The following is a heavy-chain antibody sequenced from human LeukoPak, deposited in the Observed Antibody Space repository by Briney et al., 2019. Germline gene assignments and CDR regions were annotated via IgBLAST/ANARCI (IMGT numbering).Heavy chain of an antibody. CDR1: GYTFTGYY. CDR2: INPNSGGT. V-gene: IGHV1-2*02. Sequence: ASVKVSCKASGYTFTGYYMHWVRQAHGQGLEWMGWINPNSGGTNYAQKFQGRVTMTRDTSISTAYMELSRLRSDDTAVYYRAVPYYDFTDAFDIWGQGTMVTVSS. J-gene: IGHJ3*02. CDR3: AVPYYDFTDAFDI. D-gene: IGHD3-3*01.